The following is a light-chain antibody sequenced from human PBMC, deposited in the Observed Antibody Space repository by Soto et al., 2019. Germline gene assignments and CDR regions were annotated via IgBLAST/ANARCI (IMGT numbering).Light chain of an antibody. V-gene: IGKV1-5*01. CDR2: DVS. J-gene: IGKJ1*01. CDR3: QQYHGFSRT. CDR1: QSISDS. Sequence: DIQMTQSPPTLSASVGDRVTITCRASQSISDSLAWYQQKPGKAPDLLISDVSKLERGVASRFSGSGSGTEFNLTISRMQTDDLATYYCQQYHGFSRTVGQGTKGEIK.